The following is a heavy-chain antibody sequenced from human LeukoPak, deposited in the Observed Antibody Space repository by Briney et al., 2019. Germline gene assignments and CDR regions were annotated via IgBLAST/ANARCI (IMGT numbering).Heavy chain of an antibody. J-gene: IGHJ4*02. D-gene: IGHD5-12*01. V-gene: IGHV1-46*01. CDR3: ARADSGYDPFDY. CDR1: GYSFTKFG. Sequence: GASVKVSCKAFGYSFTKFGISWVRQAPGQGLEWMGIINPSGGSTSYAQKFQGRVTMTRDTSTSTVYMELSSLRSEDTAVYYCARADSGYDPFDYWGQGTLVTVSS. CDR2: INPSGGST.